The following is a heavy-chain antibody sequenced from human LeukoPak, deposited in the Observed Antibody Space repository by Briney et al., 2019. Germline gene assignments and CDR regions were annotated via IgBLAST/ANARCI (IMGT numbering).Heavy chain of an antibody. J-gene: IGHJ4*02. CDR1: GYSVSSAYY. V-gene: IGHV4-38-2*02. CDR2: MYHSGNS. D-gene: IGHD7-27*01. CDR3: ARGFRGDNFDY. Sequence: SETLSLTCTVSGYSVSSAYYWGWIRPPPGKGLEWIGTMYHSGNSYYNPSLQSRLTISVDTSKNQFSLKLSSVTAADTAVYFCARGFRGDNFDYWGQGTLVTVSS.